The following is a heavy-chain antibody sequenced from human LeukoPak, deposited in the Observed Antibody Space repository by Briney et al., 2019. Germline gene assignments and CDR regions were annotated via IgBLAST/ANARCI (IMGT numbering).Heavy chain of an antibody. CDR2: IGSSSRSI. CDR3: AREWEEAFDI. CDR1: GFTFSSYS. J-gene: IGHJ3*02. D-gene: IGHD1-26*01. V-gene: IGHV3-21*01. Sequence: SGGSLRLSCAASGFTFSSYSMNWVRQAPGKGLEWVSSIGSSSRSIYYADSVKGRFTTSRDNAKNSLSLQMNSLRAEDTAVYYCAREWEEAFDIWGQGTMVTVSS.